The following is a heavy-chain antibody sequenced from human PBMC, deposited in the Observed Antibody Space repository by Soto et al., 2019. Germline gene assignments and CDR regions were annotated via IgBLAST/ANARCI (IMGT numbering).Heavy chain of an antibody. Sequence: SETLSLTCTVSGGSISSSSYYWGWIRQPPGKGLEWIGSIYYSGSTYYNPSLKSRVTISVDTSKNQFSLKLSSVTAADTAVYYCARILRGYYYYYMDVWGKGTTVTVSS. J-gene: IGHJ6*03. CDR3: ARILRGYYYYYMDV. CDR1: GGSISSSSYY. D-gene: IGHD5-12*01. V-gene: IGHV4-39*01. CDR2: IYYSGST.